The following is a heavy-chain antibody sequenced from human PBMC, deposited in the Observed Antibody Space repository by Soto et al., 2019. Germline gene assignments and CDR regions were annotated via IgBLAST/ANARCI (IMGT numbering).Heavy chain of an antibody. CDR2: INAGNGNT. J-gene: IGHJ6*02. V-gene: IGHV1-3*01. Sequence: QVQLVQSGAEVKKPGASVKVSCKASGYTFTSYAMHWVRQAPGQRLEWMGWINAGNGNTKYSQKFQGRVTITRDTSASTAYMELSSLRSEDTAVYYCARDGRYCSSTSCIYRGWDYYYGMDVWGQGTTVTVSS. CDR3: ARDGRYCSSTSCIYRGWDYYYGMDV. CDR1: GYTFTSYA. D-gene: IGHD2-2*01.